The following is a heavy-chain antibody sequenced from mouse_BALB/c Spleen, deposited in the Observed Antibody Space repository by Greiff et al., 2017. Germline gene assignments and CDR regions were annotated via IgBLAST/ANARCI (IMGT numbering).Heavy chain of an antibody. J-gene: IGHJ4*01. Sequence: EVQLVESGGGLVQPGGSRKLSCAASGFTFSDYGMAWVRQAPGKGPEWVAFISNLAYSIYYADTVTGRFTISRENAKNTLYLEMSSLRSEDTAMYYCARELGNYAMDYWGQGTSVTVSS. CDR1: GFTFSDYG. CDR2: ISNLAYSI. CDR3: ARELGNYAMDY. D-gene: IGHD4-1*01. V-gene: IGHV5-15*02.